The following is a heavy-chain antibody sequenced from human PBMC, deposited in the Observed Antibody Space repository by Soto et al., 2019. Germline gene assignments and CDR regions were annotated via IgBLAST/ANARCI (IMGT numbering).Heavy chain of an antibody. CDR1: GFTFSSYG. V-gene: IGHV3-30*18. J-gene: IGHJ4*02. CDR3: AKAPTTPLYFDY. CDR2: ISYDGSNK. Sequence: QVQVVESGGGVVQPGRSLRLSCAASGFTFSSYGMHWVRQAPGKGLEWVAVISYDGSNKYYADSVKGRFTISRDNSKNTLYLHMNSLRAEDTAVYYWAKAPTTPLYFDYWGQGTLVTVSS.